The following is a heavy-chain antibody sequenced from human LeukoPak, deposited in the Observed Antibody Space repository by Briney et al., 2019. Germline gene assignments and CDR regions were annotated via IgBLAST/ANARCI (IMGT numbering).Heavy chain of an antibody. CDR3: ARLKGDRTIYDY. V-gene: IGHV3-7*01. Sequence: PGGSLRPSCAASGFTFRTYWMSWVRQATGKGLEWVASINQGGSETYYVESVKGRFAISRDNAMNSFFLQMNSLRAEDTALYYCARLKGDRTIYDYWGQGTLVTVSS. D-gene: IGHD2-21*01. J-gene: IGHJ4*02. CDR2: INQGGSET. CDR1: GFTFRTYW.